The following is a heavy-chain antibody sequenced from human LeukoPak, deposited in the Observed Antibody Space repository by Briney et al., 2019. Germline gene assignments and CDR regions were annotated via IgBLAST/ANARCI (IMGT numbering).Heavy chain of an antibody. CDR3: AKGGRSYGFLFDS. CDR2: VSDSGSNT. D-gene: IGHD5-18*01. V-gene: IGHV3-23*01. CDR1: GFTFSSYA. J-gene: IGHJ4*02. Sequence: GGSLRLSCAASGFTFSSYAMTWVRQPPGKGLEWVSTVSDSGSNTYYADSVKGRFTISRDNSKNTLYLQMNSLRAEDTAVYYCAKGGRSYGFLFDSWGQGTLVTVSP.